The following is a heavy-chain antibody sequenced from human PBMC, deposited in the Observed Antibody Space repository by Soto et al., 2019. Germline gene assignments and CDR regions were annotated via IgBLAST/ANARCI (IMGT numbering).Heavy chain of an antibody. J-gene: IGHJ6*02. CDR2: ISGSGGNT. CDR1: GFTFSTFA. Sequence: GGSLRLSCAASGFTFSTFAMNWVRQAPGEGLEWVSSISGSGGNTQYADSVKGRFTISRDNTKNSLYLQMDSLRVEDTAAYYCARDLAWKRGKVGRYYYGMDVWGQGATVTVSS. V-gene: IGHV3-23*01. CDR3: ARDLAWKRGKVGRYYYGMDV. D-gene: IGHD1-1*01.